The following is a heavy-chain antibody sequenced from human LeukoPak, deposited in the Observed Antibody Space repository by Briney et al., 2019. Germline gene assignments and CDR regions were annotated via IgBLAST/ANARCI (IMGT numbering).Heavy chain of an antibody. CDR2: INPNSGGT. Sequence: ASVKVSFKASGYTFSTYGISWVRQAPGQGLEWMGWINPNSGGTNYAQKFQGRVTMTRDTSISTAYMELSRLRSDDTAVYYCAREERSGSSTYWGQGTLVTVSS. D-gene: IGHD1-26*01. V-gene: IGHV1-2*02. CDR1: GYTFSTYG. J-gene: IGHJ4*02. CDR3: AREERSGSSTY.